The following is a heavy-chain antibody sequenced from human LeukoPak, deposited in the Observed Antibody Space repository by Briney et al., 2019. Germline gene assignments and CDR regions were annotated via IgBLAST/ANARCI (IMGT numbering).Heavy chain of an antibody. CDR1: GFTFSNAW. CDR2: NKSKTDGRTT. CDR3: TTDSQWELHFDY. V-gene: IGHV3-15*01. D-gene: IGHD1-26*01. Sequence: GGSLRLSCAASGFTFSNAWVRWVRHAPGKGLEWGGRNKSKTDGRTTDYAAPVKGRFTISRDGSKDTLYLQMNSLKTEDTAVYYCTTDSQWELHFDYWGQGTLVSVSS. J-gene: IGHJ4*02.